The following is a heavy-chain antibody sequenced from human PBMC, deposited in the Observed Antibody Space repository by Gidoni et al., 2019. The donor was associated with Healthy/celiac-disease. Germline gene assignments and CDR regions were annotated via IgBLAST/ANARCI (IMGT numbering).Heavy chain of an antibody. V-gene: IGHV1-69*06. Sequence: QVQLVQAGAEVKKPGSSVKVSCKASGGTFSSYAISWVRQAPGQGLEWMVGIIPIFGTANYAQKFQGRVTITADKSTSTAYMELSSLRSEDTAVYYCARDMVYGGNSDWYFDLWGRGTLVTVSS. CDR2: IIPIFGTA. CDR1: GGTFSSYA. D-gene: IGHD4-17*01. CDR3: ARDMVYGGNSDWYFDL. J-gene: IGHJ2*01.